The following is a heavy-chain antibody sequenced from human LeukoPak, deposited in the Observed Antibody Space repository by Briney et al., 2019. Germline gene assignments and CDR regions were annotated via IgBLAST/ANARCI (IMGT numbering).Heavy chain of an antibody. CDR2: ISAYNGNT. V-gene: IGHV1-18*01. CDR1: GYTFTSYG. J-gene: IGHJ4*02. D-gene: IGHD3-10*01. CDR3: AILTRGYYGSGSYSKPRTTFDY. Sequence: GASVKVSCKASGYTFTSYGISWVRQSPGQGLEWMGWISAYNGNTNYAQKLQGRVTMTTDTSRSTAYMELRSLRSDDTAVYYCAILTRGYYGSGSYSKPRTTFDYWGQGTLVTVSS.